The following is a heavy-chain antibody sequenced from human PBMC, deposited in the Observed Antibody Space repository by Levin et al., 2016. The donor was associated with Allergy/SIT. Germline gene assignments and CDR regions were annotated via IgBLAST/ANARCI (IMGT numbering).Heavy chain of an antibody. Sequence: SETLSLTCTVSGGSISSSSYYWGWIRQPPGKGLEWIGSIYYSGSTYYNPSLKSRVTISVDTSKNQFSLKLSSVTAADTAVYYCAWNYAQVGEFAFDIWGQGTMVTVSS. CDR2: IYYSGST. D-gene: IGHD1-7*01. J-gene: IGHJ3*02. CDR3: AWNYAQVGEFAFDI. CDR1: GGSISSSSYY. V-gene: IGHV4-39*01.